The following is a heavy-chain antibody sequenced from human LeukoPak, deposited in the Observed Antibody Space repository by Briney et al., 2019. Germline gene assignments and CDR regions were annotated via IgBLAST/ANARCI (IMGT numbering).Heavy chain of an antibody. V-gene: IGHV1-24*01. CDR2: FDPEDGET. CDR3: ATDSRGVGNAFDI. CDR1: GYTLTELS. J-gene: IGHJ3*02. Sequence: ASVKVSCKVSGYTLTELSMHWVRQAPGKGLEWMGGFDPEDGETIYAQKFQGGVTMTEDTSTDTAYMELSSLRSEDTAVYYCATDSRGVGNAFDIWGQGTMATVSS. D-gene: IGHD3-10*01.